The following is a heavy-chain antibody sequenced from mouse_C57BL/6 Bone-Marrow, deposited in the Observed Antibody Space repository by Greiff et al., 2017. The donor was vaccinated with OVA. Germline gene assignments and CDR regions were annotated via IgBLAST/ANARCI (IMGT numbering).Heavy chain of an antibody. J-gene: IGHJ2*01. CDR1: GFNIKDDY. CDR3: TTGIYYYGSSYEGY. Sequence: DVHLVESGAELVRPGASVKLSCTASGFNIKDDYMHWVKQRPEQGLEWIGWIDPENGDTEYASKFKGEATISADTSSNTAYLQLSSLTSEDTAVYYCTTGIYYYGSSYEGYWGQGTTLTVSS. CDR2: IDPENGDT. D-gene: IGHD1-1*01. V-gene: IGHV14-4*01.